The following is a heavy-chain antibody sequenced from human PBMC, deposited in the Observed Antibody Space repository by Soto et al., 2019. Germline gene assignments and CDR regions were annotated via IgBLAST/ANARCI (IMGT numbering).Heavy chain of an antibody. V-gene: IGHV1-69*01. CDR1: RVAFSKFI. Sequence: QAQLEQSGGEVKKPGSSVKVSCKASRVAFSKFIVTWVRQAPGLGLEWVGGIIPICGTANYAQKFQGRDTITADESTSTSYMEVNNLRSEDTAVYYCAKVRYSSPMGYYYGMDVWGQGTTVTVSS. CDR2: IIPICGTA. D-gene: IGHD6-19*01. CDR3: AKVRYSSPMGYYYGMDV. J-gene: IGHJ6*02.